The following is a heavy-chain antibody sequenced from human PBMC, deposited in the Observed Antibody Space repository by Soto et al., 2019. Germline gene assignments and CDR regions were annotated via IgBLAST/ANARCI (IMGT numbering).Heavy chain of an antibody. CDR2: IWYDGSNK. Sequence: QVQLVESGGGVVQPGRSLRLSCAASGFTFSSYGMRWVRQAPGKGLEWVAVIWYDGSNKYYADSVKGRFTISRDNSKTTLYLQMNSLRAEDTAVYYGERAGGGWFDPWGQGTLVNVAS. V-gene: IGHV3-33*01. D-gene: IGHD3-16*01. J-gene: IGHJ5*02. CDR3: ERAGGGWFDP. CDR1: GFTFSSYG.